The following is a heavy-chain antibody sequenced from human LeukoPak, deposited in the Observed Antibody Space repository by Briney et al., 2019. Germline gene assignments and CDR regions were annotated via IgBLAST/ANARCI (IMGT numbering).Heavy chain of an antibody. CDR3: ARDRVTNYDFDY. Sequence: GGSLRLSCAASGFNFFSYGMHWVRQAPGKGLEWVAAIWYDGNNKYYADSVKGRFTISRENSKNTLYLQMNSLRAEDTAEYYCARDRVTNYDFDYWGQGTLVTVSS. J-gene: IGHJ4*02. CDR2: IWYDGNNK. CDR1: GFNFFSYG. V-gene: IGHV3-33*01. D-gene: IGHD4-11*01.